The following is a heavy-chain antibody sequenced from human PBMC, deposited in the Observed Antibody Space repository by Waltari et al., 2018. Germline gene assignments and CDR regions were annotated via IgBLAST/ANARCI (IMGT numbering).Heavy chain of an antibody. D-gene: IGHD3-10*01. CDR1: GGPFSVY. CDR2: INHSGST. CDR3: ARLKYYYEGASGDY. V-gene: IGHV4-34*01. Sequence: QVQLQQWGAGLLKPSETLSLTCAVYGGPFSVYWSWIRQPPGKGLEWIGEINHSGSTNYNPSLKSRVTISVDTSKNQFSLKLSSVTAADTAVYYCARLKYYYEGASGDYWGQGTLVTVSS. J-gene: IGHJ4*02.